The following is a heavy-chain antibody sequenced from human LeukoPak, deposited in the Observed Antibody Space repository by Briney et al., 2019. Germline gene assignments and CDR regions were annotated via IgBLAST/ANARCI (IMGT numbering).Heavy chain of an antibody. V-gene: IGHV3-23*01. CDR3: VKGGQRYDFWRFDY. CDR1: GVTFSDYA. D-gene: IGHD3-3*01. J-gene: IGHJ4*02. CDR2: ISGSGGST. Sequence: GGSLTLSCAASGVTFSDYAMNWVRLAPGTGLQWVSSISGSGGSTYSADSVKGRFSISRDNSKNTLSLQMNSLSAEDKALYYCVKGGQRYDFWRFDYWGQGTVVTVSS.